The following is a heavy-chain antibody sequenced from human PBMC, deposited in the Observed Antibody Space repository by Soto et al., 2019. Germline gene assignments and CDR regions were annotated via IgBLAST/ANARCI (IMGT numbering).Heavy chain of an antibody. V-gene: IGHV3-9*01. CDR2: ISWNSGSI. Sequence: EVQLVESGGGLAQPGRSLRLSCAASGFTFGDYAMHWVRQAPGKGLEWVSGISWNSGSIDYADSVKGRFTISRDNTQNSLYLQMNSLRAEDTALYYCAKGRFYDILTGLDYWGQGTVVTVSS. D-gene: IGHD3-9*01. CDR1: GFTFGDYA. J-gene: IGHJ4*02. CDR3: AKGRFYDILTGLDY.